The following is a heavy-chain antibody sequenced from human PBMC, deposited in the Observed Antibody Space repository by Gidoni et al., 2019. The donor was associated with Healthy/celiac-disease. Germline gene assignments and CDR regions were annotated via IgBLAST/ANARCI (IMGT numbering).Heavy chain of an antibody. CDR2: INPSGGST. D-gene: IGHD1-26*01. J-gene: IGHJ4*02. CDR1: GYTFTSYY. CDR3: ASGSRQTGPPPAD. V-gene: IGHV1-46*01. Sequence: QVQLVQSGAEVKKPGASVTVSCQASGYTFTSYYVHWVRQAPGQGLEWMGIINPSGGSTSYAQKFQGRVTMTRDTSTSTVYMELSSLRSEDTAVYYCASGSRQTGPPPADWGQGTLVTVSS.